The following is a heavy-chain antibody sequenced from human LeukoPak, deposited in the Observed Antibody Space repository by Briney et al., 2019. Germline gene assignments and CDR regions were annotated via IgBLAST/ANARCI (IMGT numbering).Heavy chain of an antibody. V-gene: IGHV1-2*02. CDR1: GYTFTGYY. Sequence: ASVKVSCKASGYTFTGYYMHWVRQAPGQGLEWMGWINPNNGGTIYAQKFQGRVTMTRDTSISTAYMELSRLRSDDTAIYYCARGGFSVAAADFDYWGQGTLVTVSS. J-gene: IGHJ4*02. CDR2: INPNNGGT. D-gene: IGHD6-13*01. CDR3: ARGGFSVAAADFDY.